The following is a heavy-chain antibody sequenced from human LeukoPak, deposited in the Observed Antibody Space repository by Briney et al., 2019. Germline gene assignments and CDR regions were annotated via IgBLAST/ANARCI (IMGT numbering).Heavy chain of an antibody. CDR1: GGTFSSYA. V-gene: IGHV1-69*13. CDR3: AAGDSSGYYPIYPPDY. CDR2: IIPIFGTA. J-gene: IGHJ4*02. D-gene: IGHD3-22*01. Sequence: SLKVSCTASGGTFSSYAISWVRQAPGQGLEWMGGIIPIFGTANYAQKFQGRVTITADESTSTAYMELSSLRSEDTAVYYCAAGDSSGYYPIYPPDYWGQGTLVTVSS.